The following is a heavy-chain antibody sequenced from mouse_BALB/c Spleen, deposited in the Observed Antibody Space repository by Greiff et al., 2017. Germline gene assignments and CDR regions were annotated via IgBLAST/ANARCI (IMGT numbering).Heavy chain of an antibody. CDR1: GFNIKDTY. V-gene: IGHV14-3*02. J-gene: IGHJ4*01. CDR2: IDPANGNT. CDR3: AHDGYYGGYYAMDY. D-gene: IGHD2-3*01. Sequence: EVKLVESGAELVKPGASVKLSCTASGFNIKDTYMHWVKQRPEQGLEWIGRIDPANGNTKYDPKFQGKATITADTSSNTAYLQLSSLTSEDTAVYYCAHDGYYGGYYAMDYWGQGTSVTVSS.